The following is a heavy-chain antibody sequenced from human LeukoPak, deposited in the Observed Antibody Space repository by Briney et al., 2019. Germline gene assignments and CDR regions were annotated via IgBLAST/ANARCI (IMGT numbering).Heavy chain of an antibody. Sequence: ASVKVSCKTSGYPFSNYGVAWVRQAPGQGPEWMGWISTNDGGTQYSQKFQERVALTRDTSTNTVHMELWTLRSDDTAVYYCARDTNYEIDYWDQGTLVIVSS. CDR3: ARDTNYEIDY. D-gene: IGHD4/OR15-4a*01. V-gene: IGHV1-18*01. CDR1: GYPFSNYG. J-gene: IGHJ4*02. CDR2: ISTNDGGT.